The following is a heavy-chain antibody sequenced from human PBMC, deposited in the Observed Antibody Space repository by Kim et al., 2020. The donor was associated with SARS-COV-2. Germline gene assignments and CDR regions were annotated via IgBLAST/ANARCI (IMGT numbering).Heavy chain of an antibody. Sequence: GGSLRLSCAASGFTFSSYGMHWVRQAPGKGLEWVAVIWYDGSNKYYADSVKGRFTISRDNSKNTLYLQMNSLRAEDTAVYYCAKDSSRQQLVRGPLDYWGQGTLVTVSS. V-gene: IGHV3-33*06. CDR1: GFTFSSYG. CDR2: IWYDGSNK. CDR3: AKDSSRQQLVRGPLDY. J-gene: IGHJ4*02. D-gene: IGHD6-13*01.